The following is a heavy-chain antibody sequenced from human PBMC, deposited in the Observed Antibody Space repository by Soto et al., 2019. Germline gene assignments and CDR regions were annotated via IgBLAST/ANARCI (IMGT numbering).Heavy chain of an antibody. V-gene: IGHV4-59*08. CDR2: IYYSGST. CDR3: ARLEYSSSWYPNWFDP. Sequence: SETLSLTCTVSGDSISSYYWSWIRQPPGKGLEWIGYIYYSGSTNYNPSLKSRVTISVDTSKNQFSLKLSSVTAADTAVYYCARLEYSSSWYPNWFDPWGQVTLVTVS. CDR1: GDSISSYY. J-gene: IGHJ5*02. D-gene: IGHD6-13*01.